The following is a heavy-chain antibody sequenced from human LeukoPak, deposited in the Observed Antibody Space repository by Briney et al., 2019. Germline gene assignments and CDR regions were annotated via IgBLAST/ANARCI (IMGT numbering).Heavy chain of an antibody. V-gene: IGHV3-33*01. CDR2: IWYDVNNK. CDR3: ARSTSSEYDIYHFDY. Sequence: RGGSLTLSCAVSGFTFSRYGMHWVRQAPGKGLVWVADIWYDVNNKYYADSVKGRFTISRDNSKNTLYLQMNSLRAEDTAVYYCARSTSSEYDIYHFDYWGQGTLVTVSS. J-gene: IGHJ4*02. D-gene: IGHD3-9*01. CDR1: GFTFSRYG.